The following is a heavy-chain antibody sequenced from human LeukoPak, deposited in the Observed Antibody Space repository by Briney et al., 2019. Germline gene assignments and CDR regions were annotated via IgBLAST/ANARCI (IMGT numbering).Heavy chain of an antibody. J-gene: IGHJ3*02. CDR1: GGPISSYY. D-gene: IGHD3-16*01. V-gene: IGHV4-59*08. CDR2: IYYSGST. CDR3: ARLGGSDAFDI. Sequence: SETLSLTCTVSGGPISSYYWSWIRQPPGKGLEWIGYIYYSGSTNYNPSRKSPVTISVDTSKNQFSLKLSSVTAADTAVYYCARLGGSDAFDIWGQGTMVTVSS.